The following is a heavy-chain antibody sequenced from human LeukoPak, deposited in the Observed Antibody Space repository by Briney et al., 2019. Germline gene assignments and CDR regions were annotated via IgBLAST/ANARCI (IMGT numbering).Heavy chain of an antibody. J-gene: IGHJ4*02. D-gene: IGHD1-26*01. V-gene: IGHV1-8*01. Sequence: VASVKVSCKASGYTFTSYDINRVRQATGQGLEWMGWMNPNSGNTGYAQKFQGRVTMTRNTSISTAYMELSSLRSEDTAVYYCARGRRTVGATLIDYWGQGTLVTVSS. CDR2: MNPNSGNT. CDR1: GYTFTSYD. CDR3: ARGRRTVGATLIDY.